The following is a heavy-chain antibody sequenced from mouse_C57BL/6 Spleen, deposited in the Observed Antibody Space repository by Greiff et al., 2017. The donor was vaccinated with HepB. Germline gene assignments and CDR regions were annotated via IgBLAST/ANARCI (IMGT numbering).Heavy chain of an antibody. D-gene: IGHD2-4*01. CDR2: IDPEDGDT. V-gene: IGHV14-1*01. Sequence: EVQLQQSEAELVRPGASVKLSCTASGFNIKDYYMHWVKQRPEQGLEWIGRIDPEDGDTEYAPKFQGKATMTADTSSNTAYLQLSSRTSEDTAVYYWTTDYDGASAWFAYWGQGTLVTVSA. J-gene: IGHJ3*01. CDR3: TTDYDGASAWFAY. CDR1: GFNIKDYY.